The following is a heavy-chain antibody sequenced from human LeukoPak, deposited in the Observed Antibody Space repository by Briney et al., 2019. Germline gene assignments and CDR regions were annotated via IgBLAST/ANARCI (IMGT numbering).Heavy chain of an antibody. J-gene: IGHJ4*02. CDR3: ATMVRGVLHDY. D-gene: IGHD3-10*01. CDR2: ISSNSAYL. V-gene: IGHV3-21*01. CDR1: GFTFRSYT. Sequence: GGSLRLSCAASGFTFRSYTMNWVRQAPGRGLEWVSSISSNSAYLYYADSLRGRFTISRDNAKNSLSLQMNSLRAADTAVYYCATMVRGVLHDYWGQGTLVTVSS.